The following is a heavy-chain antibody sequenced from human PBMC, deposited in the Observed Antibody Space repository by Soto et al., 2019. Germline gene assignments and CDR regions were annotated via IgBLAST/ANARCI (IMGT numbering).Heavy chain of an antibody. CDR3: ARGVGRMYQLLKDYYYYGMDV. J-gene: IGHJ6*02. D-gene: IGHD2-2*01. CDR1: GFTFSSYS. Sequence: EVQLVESGGGLVKPGGSLRLSCAASGFTFSSYSMNWVRQAPGKGLEWVSSISSRSSYIYYADSVKGRFTISRDNAKKSLSLQMSSLRAEDTAVYYCARGVGRMYQLLKDYYYYGMDVWGQGTTVTVSS. V-gene: IGHV3-21*01. CDR2: ISSRSSYI.